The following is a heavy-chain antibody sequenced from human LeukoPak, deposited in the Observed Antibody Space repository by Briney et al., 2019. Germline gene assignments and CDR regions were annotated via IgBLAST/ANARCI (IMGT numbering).Heavy chain of an antibody. CDR3: ARAAAGNFDY. CDR2: ISSSSSYI. D-gene: IGHD6-13*01. J-gene: IGHJ4*02. V-gene: IGHV3-21*01. CDR1: GFTFSSYS. Sequence: GGSLRLSCAASGFTFSSYSMNWVRQAPGKGLEWVSSISSSSSYIYYADSVKGRFPISRDNAKNSLYLQMNSLRAEDTAVYYCARAAAGNFDYWGQGTLVTVSS.